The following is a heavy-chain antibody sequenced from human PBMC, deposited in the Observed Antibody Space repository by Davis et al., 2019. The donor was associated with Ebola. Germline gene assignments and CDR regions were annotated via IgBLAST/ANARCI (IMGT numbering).Heavy chain of an antibody. D-gene: IGHD2/OR15-2a*01. CDR2: LGTSADT. J-gene: IGHJ3*02. Sequence: GESLKISCAASGFTFSSSAMSWGRQAPGKGLEWVSTLGTSADTYYAASVKGRFTISRDNSKNTLYLQMKGLRVEDTAIYYCVKDTSNIWFDIWGQGTLVTVSS. CDR1: GFTFSSSA. V-gene: IGHV3-23*01. CDR3: VKDTSNIWFDI.